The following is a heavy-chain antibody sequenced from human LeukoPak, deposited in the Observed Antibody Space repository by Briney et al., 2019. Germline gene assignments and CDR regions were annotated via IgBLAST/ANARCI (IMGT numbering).Heavy chain of an antibody. CDR1: GFTFSRSW. J-gene: IGHJ5*02. CDR3: VRAYHPGGWFDP. CDR2: INEDGSEI. D-gene: IGHD2-21*01. V-gene: IGHV3-7*04. Sequence: GGSLRLSCAASGFTFSRSWMTWVRQAPGKWLEWVASINEDGSEIHYVDSVKGRFTISRDNAKDPLYLQMNSLTAEDRAMYYCVRAYHPGGWFDPWGQGTLVTVSS.